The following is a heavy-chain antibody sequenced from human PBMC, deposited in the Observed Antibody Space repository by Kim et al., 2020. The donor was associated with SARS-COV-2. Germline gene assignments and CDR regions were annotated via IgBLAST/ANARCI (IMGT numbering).Heavy chain of an antibody. J-gene: IGHJ4*02. D-gene: IGHD6-19*01. CDR2: IHASGST. V-gene: IGHV4-4*07. Sequence: SETLSLICTVSGGSFSSYHWSWIRQSAGRGLEWIGRIHASGSTKYNPSLKSRLTMSVDTSKHQMSLKLSSVTAADTAMYYCARQVDGTDRRIYYWGQGILVTVSS. CDR3: ARQVDGTDRRIYY. CDR1: GGSFSSYH.